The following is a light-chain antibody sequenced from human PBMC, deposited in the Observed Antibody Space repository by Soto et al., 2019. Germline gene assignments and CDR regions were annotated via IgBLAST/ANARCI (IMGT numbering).Light chain of an antibody. CDR3: SSYTSSSTRV. V-gene: IGLV2-14*03. CDR1: XXDVGRYNY. CDR2: DVS. Sequence: QSVLTQPASVSGSPGQSXTXXXTGXXXDVGRYNYVSWSQHHPGKAPKLLIYDVSNGPSGVSNRFFGSKSGNTASLTISGLQPEDEADYYCSSYTSSSTRVFGTGTKLTVL. J-gene: IGLJ1*01.